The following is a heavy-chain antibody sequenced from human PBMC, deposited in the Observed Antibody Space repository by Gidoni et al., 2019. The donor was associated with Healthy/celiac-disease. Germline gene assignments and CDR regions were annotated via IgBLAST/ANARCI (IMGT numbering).Heavy chain of an antibody. Sequence: QVHLQEPCSGLVKPSQTPSLTCTVSGGLIRRGGYYWSWIREHPGKGLEWIGYIYYSGSTYNNPSLKSRVTISVDTSKNQFSLKLSSVTAADTAVYYCASGVGSRRGDAFDIWGQGTMVTVSS. D-gene: IGHD1-26*01. J-gene: IGHJ3*02. CDR2: IYYSGST. CDR3: ASGVGSRRGDAFDI. CDR1: GGLIRRGGYY. V-gene: IGHV4-31*03.